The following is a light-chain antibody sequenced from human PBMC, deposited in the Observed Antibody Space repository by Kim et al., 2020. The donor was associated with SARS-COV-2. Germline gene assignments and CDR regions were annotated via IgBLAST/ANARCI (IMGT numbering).Light chain of an antibody. CDR3: QSADGSGTYV. J-gene: IGLJ1*01. CDR2: KDN. V-gene: IGLV3-25*03. Sequence: VTPGQTTRITCSGDTLPEKQTYWYQQKSGQAPLLVIYKDNERPSGIPGRFSGSSSGTTVTLTISGVQAEDDADYYCQSADGSGTYVFGTGTKVTVL. CDR1: TLPEKQ.